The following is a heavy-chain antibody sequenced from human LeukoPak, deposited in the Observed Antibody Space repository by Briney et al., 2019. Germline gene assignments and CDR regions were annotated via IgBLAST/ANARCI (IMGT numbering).Heavy chain of an antibody. CDR2: ISGSSSYI. V-gene: IGHV3-21*01. CDR1: GFIFSTYG. CDR3: ARVPAGVIGMKDAFDI. Sequence: GGTLRLSCAASGFIFSTYGMSWVRQAPGKGLEWVSSISGSSSYIYYADSVKGRFTISRHNAKNSLYLQMNSLRAEDTAVYYCARVPAGVIGMKDAFDIWGQGTMVTVSS. J-gene: IGHJ3*02. D-gene: IGHD3-16*02.